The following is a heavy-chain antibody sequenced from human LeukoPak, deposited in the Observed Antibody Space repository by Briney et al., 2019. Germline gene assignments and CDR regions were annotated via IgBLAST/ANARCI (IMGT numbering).Heavy chain of an antibody. D-gene: IGHD3-3*01. CDR1: GYTFTSYG. Sequence: GASVKVSCKASGYTFTSYGISWVRQAPGQGLEWMGWISAYNGNTNYAQKLQGRVTMTTDTSTSTAYMELSSLRSEDTAVYYCARSVRDRFLEWLLPFDYWGQGTLVTVSS. J-gene: IGHJ4*02. CDR3: ARSVRDRFLEWLLPFDY. CDR2: ISAYNGNT. V-gene: IGHV1-18*01.